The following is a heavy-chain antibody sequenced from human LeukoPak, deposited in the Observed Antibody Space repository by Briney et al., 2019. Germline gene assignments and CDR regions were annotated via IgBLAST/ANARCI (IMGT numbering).Heavy chain of an antibody. CDR3: AREAVAGGLIDY. D-gene: IGHD6-19*01. J-gene: IGHJ4*02. Sequence: GGSLRLSCSASGFTFNTYNMIWVRQAPGKGLEWVSYISTSSSTKYYADSVKGRFTISRDNAKNSLSLQMNSLRAEDTAVYYCAREAVAGGLIDYWGQGTLVTVSS. CDR2: ISTSSSTK. V-gene: IGHV3-48*01. CDR1: GFTFNTYN.